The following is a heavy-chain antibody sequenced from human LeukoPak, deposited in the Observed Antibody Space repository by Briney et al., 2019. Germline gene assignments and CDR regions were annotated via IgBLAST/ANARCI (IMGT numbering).Heavy chain of an antibody. CDR2: ISWDGGST. J-gene: IGHJ6*03. Sequence: GGSLRLSCAASGFTFDEYTMHWVRQAPGKCLEWVSLISWDGGSTYYADSVKGRFTISRDNSKNSLYLQMNSLRTEDTALYYCAKGNYYYMDVWGKETAVTVSS. V-gene: IGHV3-43*01. CDR3: AKGNYYYMDV. CDR1: GFTFDEYT.